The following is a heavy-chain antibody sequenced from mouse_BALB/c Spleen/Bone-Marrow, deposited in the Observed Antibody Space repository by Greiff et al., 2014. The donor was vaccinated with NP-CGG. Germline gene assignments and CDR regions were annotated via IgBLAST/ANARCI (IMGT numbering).Heavy chain of an antibody. J-gene: IGHJ3*01. CDR3: ARYDYGFAY. CDR1: GYTFTNYW. Sequence: VQLQQSGAELVNPGASVKLSCKASGYTFTNYWINWVRQRPGQGLEWIGNIYPSDSHTQYSRDFKDKATLTVDTSSNTAYMQLSSLTSEDSAVYYCARYDYGFAYWGQGTLVTVSA. V-gene: IGHV1-69*02. D-gene: IGHD1-1*01. CDR2: IYPSDSHT.